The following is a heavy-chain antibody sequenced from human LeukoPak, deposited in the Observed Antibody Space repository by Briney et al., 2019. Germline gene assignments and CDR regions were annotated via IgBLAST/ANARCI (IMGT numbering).Heavy chain of an antibody. CDR3: AREDCSGGSCYSRPDY. Sequence: ASVKVSCKASGYTFTGYYMHWVRQAPGQGLEWMGWINPNSGGTNYAQKFQGWVTMTRDTSISTAYMELSRLRSDDTAVYYCAREDCSGGSCYSRPDYWGQGTLVTVSS. D-gene: IGHD2-15*01. CDR2: INPNSGGT. J-gene: IGHJ4*02. V-gene: IGHV1-2*04. CDR1: GYTFTGYY.